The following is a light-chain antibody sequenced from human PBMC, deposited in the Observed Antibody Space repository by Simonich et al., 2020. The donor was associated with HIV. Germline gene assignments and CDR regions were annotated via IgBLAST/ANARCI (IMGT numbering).Light chain of an antibody. V-gene: IGLV2-14*03. J-gene: IGLJ2*01. CDR2: DVS. Sequence: QSALTQPASVSESPGQSITISCTGTSSDVGGYNYVSWYQHHPGKAPKLMIYDVSKRPSGVSNRFSGSKSGNTASLTISGLQAEDEADYYCSSYTSSSTVVFGGGTKLTVL. CDR1: SSDVGGYNY. CDR3: SSYTSSSTVV.